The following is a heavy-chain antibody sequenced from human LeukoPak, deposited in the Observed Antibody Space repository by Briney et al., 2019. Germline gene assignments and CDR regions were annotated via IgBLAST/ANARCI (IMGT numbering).Heavy chain of an antibody. Sequence: ASVKVSCKASGYTFTGYYMHWVRQAPGQGLEWMGWINPNSGGTNYAQKFQGRVTMTRDTSTSTAYMELSRLRSDDTAVYYCAREAHHYDFWSGFPNLSDYWGQGTLVTVSS. J-gene: IGHJ4*02. CDR2: INPNSGGT. V-gene: IGHV1-2*02. CDR3: AREAHHYDFWSGFPNLSDY. D-gene: IGHD3-3*01. CDR1: GYTFTGYY.